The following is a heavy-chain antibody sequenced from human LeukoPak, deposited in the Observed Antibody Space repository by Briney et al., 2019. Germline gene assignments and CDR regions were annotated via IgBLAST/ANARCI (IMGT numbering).Heavy chain of an antibody. Sequence: QSGGSLRLSCAASGFTFSSYAMSWVRQAPGKGLEWVSAISGSGGSTYYADSVKGRFTISRDNSKNTLYLRMNSLRAEDTAVYYCAKTRPYCSGGSCYSGLYFDYWGQGTLVTVSS. CDR3: AKTRPYCSGGSCYSGLYFDY. J-gene: IGHJ4*02. V-gene: IGHV3-23*01. D-gene: IGHD2-15*01. CDR2: ISGSGGST. CDR1: GFTFSSYA.